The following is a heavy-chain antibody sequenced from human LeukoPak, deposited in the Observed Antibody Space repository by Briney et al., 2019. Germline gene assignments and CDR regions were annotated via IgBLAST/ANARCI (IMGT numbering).Heavy chain of an antibody. V-gene: IGHV4-38-2*01. CDR1: GYSISSGYY. CDR2: IFHSGTT. J-gene: IGHJ4*02. CDR3: AASGYSYGLQKY. D-gene: IGHD5-18*01. Sequence: SETLSLTCAVSGYSISSGYYWGWIRQPPGKGLEWIGSIFHSGTTYYNPSLQSRVTISVDTSKSQFSLKLSSVTAADTAVYYCAASGYSYGLQKYWGQGTLVTVSS.